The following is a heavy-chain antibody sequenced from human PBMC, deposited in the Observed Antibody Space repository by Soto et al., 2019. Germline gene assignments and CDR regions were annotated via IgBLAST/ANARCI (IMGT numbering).Heavy chain of an antibody. CDR1: GGSFSGYY. CDR3: ARNAAITIFGVVTKRENYYYYMDV. Sequence: SETLSLTCAVYGGSFSGYYWSWIRQPPGKGLEWIGEINHSGSTNYNPSLKSRVTISVDTSKNQFSLKLSSVTAADTAVYYCARNAAITIFGVVTKRENYYYYMDVWGKGTTVTVSS. V-gene: IGHV4-34*01. D-gene: IGHD3-3*01. J-gene: IGHJ6*03. CDR2: INHSGST.